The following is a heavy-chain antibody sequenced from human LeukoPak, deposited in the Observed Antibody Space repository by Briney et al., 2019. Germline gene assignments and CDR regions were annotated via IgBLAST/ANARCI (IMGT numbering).Heavy chain of an antibody. D-gene: IGHD4-23*01. CDR3: ANLLRWEPY. J-gene: IGHJ4*02. CDR1: GFTFSSYG. CDR2: ISYDGSNK. Sequence: GSLRLSFAASGFTFSSYGMHWVRQAPGKGLEWVAVISYDGSNKYYSDSVKGRFTISRDNSKNTLYLQMNSLRAEDTAVYYCANLLRWEPYWGQGTLVTVSS. V-gene: IGHV3-30*18.